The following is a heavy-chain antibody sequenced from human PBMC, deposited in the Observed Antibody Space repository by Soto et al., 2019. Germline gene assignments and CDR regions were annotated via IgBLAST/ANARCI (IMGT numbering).Heavy chain of an antibody. Sequence: EVQLLDSGGGLVKPGGFLRLSSAASGFTFSSYAMSCVRQAPANGLEWVSAISGSGGTTSYADSVKGRFTIPRDNSTNTLYLQLTTLRPEDTAVSYCLDTTTVTWYFDLWGCGALLIVSS. D-gene: IGHD4-17*01. J-gene: IGHJ2*01. CDR1: GFTFSSYA. CDR2: ISGSGGTT. CDR3: LDTTTVTWYFDL. V-gene: IGHV3-23*01.